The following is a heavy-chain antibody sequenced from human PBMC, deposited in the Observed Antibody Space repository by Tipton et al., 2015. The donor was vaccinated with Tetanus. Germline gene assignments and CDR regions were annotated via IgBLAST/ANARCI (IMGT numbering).Heavy chain of an antibody. CDR3: AAESARGNNWFDP. CDR1: GGSINTGDFL. J-gene: IGHJ5*02. CDR2: ISNRGNS. V-gene: IGHV4-31*03. Sequence: TLSLICTVSGGSINTGDFLWTWIRQHPRTGLEWIGYISNRGNSYSNPSLKGRVSLSVDKSASQFSLRLTSVTSADSAVYYCAAESARGNNWFDPWGQGVLVNVSS.